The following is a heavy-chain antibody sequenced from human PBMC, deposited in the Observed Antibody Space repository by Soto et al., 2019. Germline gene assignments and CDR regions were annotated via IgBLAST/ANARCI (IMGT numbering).Heavy chain of an antibody. CDR1: GGTFSSYA. Sequence: QVQLVQSGAEVKKPGSSVKVSCKASGGTFSSYAISWVRQAPGQGLEWMGGIIPIFGTANYAQKFQGRVXIXXDEXTSTXXXELXXXXXXXXXXXXXXXXXXQPGXLIGAFDIXXXGXXXTVSX. J-gene: IGHJ3*02. CDR3: XXXXXQPGXLIGAFDI. CDR2: IIPIFGTA. D-gene: IGHD2-21*01. V-gene: IGHV1-69*01.